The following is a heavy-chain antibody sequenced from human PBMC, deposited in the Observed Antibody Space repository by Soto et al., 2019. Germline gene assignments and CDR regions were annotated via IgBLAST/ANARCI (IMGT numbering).Heavy chain of an antibody. CDR3: AKEMQLYYGSGMHS. D-gene: IGHD3-10*01. V-gene: IGHV3-30*18. J-gene: IGHJ4*02. CDR1: GFSFSSYG. Sequence: QVQLVESGGAVVQPGRSLRLSCAASGFSFSSYGMHWVRQAPGKGLEWVAVISYDGNIKYFADSVKGRFNISRDNSKNTLDLKINSLTAADTATYFCAKEMQLYYGSGMHSWGQGTLVTVSS. CDR2: ISYDGNIK.